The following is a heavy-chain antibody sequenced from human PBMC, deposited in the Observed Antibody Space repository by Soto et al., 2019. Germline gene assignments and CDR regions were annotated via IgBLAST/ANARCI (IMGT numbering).Heavy chain of an antibody. D-gene: IGHD1-26*01. Sequence: EVQLLESGGGLVQPGGSLRLSFAASGLTFSTYGMSWVRQTPGKGLEWVSSISFSGDGTNNADYADSVKGGFSISSDHSKNTRYLQMNSLPAEDTAMYYCARGSGCYAFHIWGQGTMVTVSS. CDR2: ISFSGDGTNNA. V-gene: IGHV3-23*01. CDR1: GLTFSTYG. CDR3: ARGSGCYAFHI. J-gene: IGHJ3*02.